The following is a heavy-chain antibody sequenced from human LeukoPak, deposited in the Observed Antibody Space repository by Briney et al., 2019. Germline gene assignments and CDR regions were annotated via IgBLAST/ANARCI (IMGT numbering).Heavy chain of an antibody. Sequence: GGSLRLSCAAPEFTFSDYYMSWIRQAPGKGLAWVSYISSTSSTKYYADSVKGRFTISRDNAKSSLYLQMNSLRAEDTAVYYCARCGDGLPCDFDYWGQGTLVTVSS. V-gene: IGHV3-11*04. D-gene: IGHD3-10*01. CDR2: ISSTSSTK. CDR1: EFTFSDYY. J-gene: IGHJ4*02. CDR3: ARCGDGLPCDFDY.